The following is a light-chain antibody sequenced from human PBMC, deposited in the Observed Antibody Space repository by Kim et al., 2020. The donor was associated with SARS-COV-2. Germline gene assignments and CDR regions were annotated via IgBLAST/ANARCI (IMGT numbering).Light chain of an antibody. CDR3: QTWGTGIRV. J-gene: IGLJ3*02. CDR1: SGHSSYA. V-gene: IGLV4-69*01. Sequence: ASVKLTCTLSSGHSSYAIAWHQQQPEKGPRYLMKLNSAGSHNKGDGIPDRFSGSSSGAERYLTISSRQSEDEADYYCQTWGTGIRVFGGGTKLTVL. CDR2: LNSAGSH.